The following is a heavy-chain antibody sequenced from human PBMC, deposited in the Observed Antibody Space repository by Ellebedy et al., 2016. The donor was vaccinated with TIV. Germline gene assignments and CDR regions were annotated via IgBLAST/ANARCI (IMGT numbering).Heavy chain of an antibody. V-gene: IGHV1-69*06. J-gene: IGHJ6*02. CDR2: IIPIFGTA. CDR1: GGTFSSYA. CDR3: AYGRSTVTLSYYYYGMDV. D-gene: IGHD4-17*01. Sequence: ASVKVSCXASGGTFSSYAISWVRQAPGQGLEWMGGIIPIFGTANYAQKFKGRATITADKSTSTAYMELSSLRSEDTAVYYCAYGRSTVTLSYYYYGMDVWGQGTTVTVPS.